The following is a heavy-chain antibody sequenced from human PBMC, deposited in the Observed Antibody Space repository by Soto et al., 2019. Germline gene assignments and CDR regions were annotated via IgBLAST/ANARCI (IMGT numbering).Heavy chain of an antibody. CDR3: ARDKLSGFGSSSWSNTYGMDV. CDR2: IYTSGSN. Sequence: LSLTCPVSVGSISSYYWSWIRQPAWKVLEWIGRIYTSGSNNYNPPLKSRVTMSVDTSKNQFSLKLSSVTAADTAVYYCARDKLSGFGSSSWSNTYGMDVWGQGTTVTFSS. J-gene: IGHJ6*02. V-gene: IGHV4-4*07. CDR1: VGSISSYY. D-gene: IGHD6-13*01.